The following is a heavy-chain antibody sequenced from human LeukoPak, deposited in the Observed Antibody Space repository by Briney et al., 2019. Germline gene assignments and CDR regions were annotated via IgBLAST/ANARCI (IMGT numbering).Heavy chain of an antibody. V-gene: IGHV4-39*07. D-gene: IGHD2-21*01. J-gene: IGHJ3*02. CDR2: IYYSGST. Sequence: SETLSLTCTVSGGSISSSSYYWGWIRQPPGKGLEWIGSIYYSGSTNYNPSLKSRVTISVDTSKNQFSLKLSSVTAADTAVYYCARDLGIGAFDIWGQGTMVTVSS. CDR1: GGSISSSSYY. CDR3: ARDLGIGAFDI.